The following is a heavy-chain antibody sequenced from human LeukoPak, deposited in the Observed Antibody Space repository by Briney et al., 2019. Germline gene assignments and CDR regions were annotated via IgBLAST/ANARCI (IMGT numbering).Heavy chain of an antibody. V-gene: IGHV4-4*07. D-gene: IGHD6-19*01. Sequence: SETLSLTCTVSGGSISSYYWSWIRQPAGKGLEWIGRIYTSGSTNYNPSLKSRVTMSVDTSKNQFSLKLSSVTAADTAVYYCARGRGIAVAALLDAFDIWGQGTMVTVSS. CDR3: ARGRGIAVAALLDAFDI. CDR1: GGSISSYY. CDR2: IYTSGST. J-gene: IGHJ3*02.